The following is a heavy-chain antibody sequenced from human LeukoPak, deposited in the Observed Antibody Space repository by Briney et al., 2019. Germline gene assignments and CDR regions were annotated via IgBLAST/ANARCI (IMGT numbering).Heavy chain of an antibody. D-gene: IGHD6-13*01. CDR2: INSDGSST. J-gene: IGHJ4*02. CDR3: ARVAAAGTREFDY. CDR1: GFTFSSYW. V-gene: IGHV3-74*01. Sequence: GGSLRLSCAASGFTFSSYWMHWVRQAPGKGLVWVSRINSDGSSTSYADSVKGRFTTSRDNAKNTLYLQMNSLRAEDTAVYYCARVAAAGTREFDYWGQGTLVTVSS.